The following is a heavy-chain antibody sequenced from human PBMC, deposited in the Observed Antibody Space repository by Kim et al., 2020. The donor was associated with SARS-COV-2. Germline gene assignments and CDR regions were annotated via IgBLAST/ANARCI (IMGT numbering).Heavy chain of an antibody. CDR3: ASSWSSGYSEGDY. Sequence: SETLSLTCAVYGGSFSGYYWSWIRQPPGKGLEWIGEINHSGSTNYNPSLKSRVTISVDTSKNQFSLKLSSVTAADTAVYYCASSWSSGYSEGDYWGQGTLVTVSS. V-gene: IGHV4-34*01. CDR1: GGSFSGYY. J-gene: IGHJ4*02. CDR2: INHSGST. D-gene: IGHD3-22*01.